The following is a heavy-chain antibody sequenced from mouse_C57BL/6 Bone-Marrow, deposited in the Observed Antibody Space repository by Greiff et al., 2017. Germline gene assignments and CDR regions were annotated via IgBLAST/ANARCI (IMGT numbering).Heavy chain of an antibody. V-gene: IGHV3-6*01. J-gene: IGHJ1*03. CDR2: ISYDGSN. Sequence: EVKLMESGPGLVKPSQSLSLTCSVTGYSITSGYYWNWIRQSPGNKLEWMGYISYDGSNNYNPSLKNRISITRDTSKNQFFLKLNSVTTEDTATYYCAAFDVWGTGTTVTVSS. CDR3: AAFDV. CDR1: GYSITSGYY.